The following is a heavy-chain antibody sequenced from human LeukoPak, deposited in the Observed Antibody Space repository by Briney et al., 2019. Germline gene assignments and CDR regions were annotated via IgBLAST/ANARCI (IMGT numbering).Heavy chain of an antibody. D-gene: IGHD2-8*01. Sequence: PGESLRLSCAASGFNFRSHAMSWVRQAPGKGLEWVSVISNGGAGTYYADSVKGRFTISRDNSKNTLYLQMSSLRAEDTAVYYCAKDHGTNVYDPFDYWGQGTLVTVSS. CDR2: ISNGGAGT. CDR1: GFNFRSHA. V-gene: IGHV3-23*01. CDR3: AKDHGTNVYDPFDY. J-gene: IGHJ4*02.